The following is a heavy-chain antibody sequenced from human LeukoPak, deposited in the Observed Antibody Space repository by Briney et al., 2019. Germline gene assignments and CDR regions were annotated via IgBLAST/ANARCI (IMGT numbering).Heavy chain of an antibody. J-gene: IGHJ5*02. D-gene: IGHD3-16*02. V-gene: IGHV1-2*06. CDR1: GYTFTGYY. Sequence: ASVKVSCKASGYTFTGYYMHWVRQAPGQGLEWMGRINPNSGGTNYAQKFQGRVTMTRDTSISTAYMELSRLRSDDTAVYYCARVGDMITFGGVIVPNWFDPWGQGTLVTVSS. CDR3: ARVGDMITFGGVIVPNWFDP. CDR2: INPNSGGT.